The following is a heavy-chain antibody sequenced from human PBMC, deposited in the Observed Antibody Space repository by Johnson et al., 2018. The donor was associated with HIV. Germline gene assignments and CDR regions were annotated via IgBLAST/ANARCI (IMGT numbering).Heavy chain of an antibody. CDR2: ISSSGSTI. V-gene: IGHV3-11*04. Sequence: QVQLVESGGGLIQPGGSLRLSCAASGFTVSSNYMSWVRQAPGKGLEWVSYISSSGSTIYYADSVKGRFTISRDNAKNSLYLQMNSLRAEDTAVYYCARGELWLDDAFDIWGQGTMVTVSS. CDR3: ARGELWLDDAFDI. CDR1: GFTVSSNY. J-gene: IGHJ3*02. D-gene: IGHD5-18*01.